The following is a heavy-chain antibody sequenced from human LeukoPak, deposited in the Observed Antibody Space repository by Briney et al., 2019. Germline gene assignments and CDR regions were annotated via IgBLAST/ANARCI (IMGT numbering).Heavy chain of an antibody. D-gene: IGHD4-23*01. CDR3: ARDARWSRKGSAVDY. V-gene: IGHV4-31*03. Sequence: PSQTLSLTCTVSGSISSGDYYWSWIRQHPGKGLEWIGYIYYSGSTYYNPSLKSRVTMSVDTSKNEFSLSLSSVTAADTAVYYCARDARWSRKGSAVDYWGQGTLVTVSS. CDR2: IYYSGST. J-gene: IGHJ4*02. CDR1: GSISSGDYY.